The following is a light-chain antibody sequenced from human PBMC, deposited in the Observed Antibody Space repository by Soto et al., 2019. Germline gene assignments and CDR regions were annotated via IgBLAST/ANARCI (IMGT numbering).Light chain of an antibody. J-gene: IGLJ1*01. CDR2: DVS. Sequence: QSALTQPASVSGSPGQSITISCTGTSSDVGGYNYVSWYQQHPGKAPKLMIYDVSNRPSGVSNRFSGSKSGNTASLTISGLQDEDEDADYCSSYTSSSSPFLFGTGTKVTVL. CDR1: SSDVGGYNY. V-gene: IGLV2-14*01. CDR3: SSYTSSSSPFL.